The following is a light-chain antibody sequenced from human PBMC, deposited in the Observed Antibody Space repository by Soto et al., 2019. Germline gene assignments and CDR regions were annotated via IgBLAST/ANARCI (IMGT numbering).Light chain of an antibody. J-gene: IGKJ1*01. CDR1: QTITKF. Sequence: DIQLTQFPSSLSASVGDRVTITCRASQTITKFLNWYQQKPGKAPKLLIYAASSLQSGVPSRFSGSGSGTDFTLTISTLQPEDSATFYCQYSYGSSWTFGQGTKVEIK. V-gene: IGKV1-39*01. CDR3: QYSYGSSWT. CDR2: AAS.